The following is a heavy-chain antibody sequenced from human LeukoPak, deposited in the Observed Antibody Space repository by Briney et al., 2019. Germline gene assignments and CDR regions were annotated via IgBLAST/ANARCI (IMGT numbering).Heavy chain of an antibody. Sequence: GGSLRLSCAASGFTFSNYAMHWVRQAPGKGLEYVSVISSNGGSTYYANSVKGRFTISRDNSKNTLYLQVGGLRAEDMAVYYRASSNCSTTTCLFNAFDIWGQGTMVTVSS. CDR3: ASSNCSTTTCLFNAFDI. CDR2: ISSNGGST. V-gene: IGHV3-64*01. CDR1: GFTFSNYA. D-gene: IGHD2-2*01. J-gene: IGHJ3*02.